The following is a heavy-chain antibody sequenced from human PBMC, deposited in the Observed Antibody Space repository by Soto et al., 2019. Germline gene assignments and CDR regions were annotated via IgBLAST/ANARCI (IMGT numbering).Heavy chain of an antibody. V-gene: IGHV2-70*01. CDR3: ERTLYSSSWYDWLDP. D-gene: IGHD6-13*01. Sequence: SGPTLVNPTQTLTLTCTFSGFSLSTSGMCVSWIRQPPGKALEWLALIDWDDDKYYSTSLKTRLTISKDTSKNQVVLTMTSMDPVDTATYYCERTLYSSSWYDWLDPWGQGTLVTVSS. CDR2: IDWDDDK. CDR1: GFSLSTSGMC. J-gene: IGHJ5*02.